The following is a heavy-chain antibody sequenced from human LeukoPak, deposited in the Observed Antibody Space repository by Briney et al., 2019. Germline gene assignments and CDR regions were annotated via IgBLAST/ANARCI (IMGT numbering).Heavy chain of an antibody. V-gene: IGHV3-23*01. D-gene: IGHD3-10*01. CDR1: RFTFTTYA. CDR3: AKGLDGSESYSPLDF. Sequence: SGGSLRLSCAASRFTFTTYAMTWVRQPPGKGLQWVSSIRGSGDYIYYADSVKVRFTIYRDNSRNTVFLQMNSLRAEDTAVYYCAKGLDGSESYSPLDFWGQGTLVTVSS. J-gene: IGHJ4*02. CDR2: IRGSGDYI.